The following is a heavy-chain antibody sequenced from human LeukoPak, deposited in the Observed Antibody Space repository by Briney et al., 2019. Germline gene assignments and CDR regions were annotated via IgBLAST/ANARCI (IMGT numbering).Heavy chain of an antibody. CDR3: ARDTDSSGYYYYYYGMDV. D-gene: IGHD3-22*01. J-gene: IGHJ6*02. CDR1: GYTFTSYG. Sequence: GASVKVSCKASGYTFTSYGISWVRQAPGQGLEWMGWISAYNGNTNYAQKLQGRVTMTTDTSTSTAYMELRSLRSDDTAVYYCARDTDSSGYYYYYYGMDVWGQGTTVTVSS. V-gene: IGHV1-18*01. CDR2: ISAYNGNT.